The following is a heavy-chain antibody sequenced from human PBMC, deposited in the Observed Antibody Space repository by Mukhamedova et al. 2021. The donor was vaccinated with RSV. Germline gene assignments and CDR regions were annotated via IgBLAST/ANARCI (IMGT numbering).Heavy chain of an antibody. J-gene: IGHJ4*02. Sequence: VRQATGQGLEWMGWMNPNSGNTGYAQKFQGRVTMTRNTSISTAYMELSSLRSEDTAVYYCARAKVGATTFRDYWGQGTLVTVPS. CDR2: MNPNSGNT. V-gene: IGHV1-8*01. D-gene: IGHD1-26*01. CDR3: ARAKVGATTFRDY.